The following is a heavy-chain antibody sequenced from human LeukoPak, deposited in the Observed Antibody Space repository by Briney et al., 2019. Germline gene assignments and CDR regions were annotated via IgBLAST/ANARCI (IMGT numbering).Heavy chain of an antibody. CDR3: ARARYCSGGSCYAEY. V-gene: IGHV5-51*01. D-gene: IGHD2-15*01. CDR2: IYPGDSDT. J-gene: IGHJ4*02. Sequence: PGESLKISCKGSGYSFTTYWIGWVRQMPGKGLEWIGIIYPGDSDTRYSPSFQGQVTISADKSIGTAYLQWGSLKASDTAMYYCARARYCSGGSCYAEYWGQGTLATVSS. CDR1: GYSFTTYW.